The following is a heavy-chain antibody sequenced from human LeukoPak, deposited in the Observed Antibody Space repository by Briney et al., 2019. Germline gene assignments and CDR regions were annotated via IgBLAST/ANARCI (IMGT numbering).Heavy chain of an antibody. V-gene: IGHV4-39*01. CDR1: GGSISSRPYY. J-gene: IGHJ4*02. Sequence: SETLSLTCTVSGGSISSRPYYWGWVRQPPGKGLEWIGSISCSGSIHYNPSLKSRVTISVDTSKNHFSLRLSSVTAADTAVYYCATLEIGDYYFDYWGQGTLVTVSS. D-gene: IGHD3-16*01. CDR2: ISCSGSI. CDR3: ATLEIGDYYFDY.